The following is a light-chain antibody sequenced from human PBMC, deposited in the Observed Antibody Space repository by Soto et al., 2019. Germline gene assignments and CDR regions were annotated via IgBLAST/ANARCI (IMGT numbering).Light chain of an antibody. CDR1: QSVSSN. J-gene: IGKJ2*01. Sequence: EIVMTQSPATLSVSPGERATLSCRASQSVSSNLAWYQQKPGQAPRRLIYGASTSATGIPPRFIGSGSGTEFTLTISSLQSEDFAVYYCQQYNNWPPYTFGQGTKLEIK. CDR2: GAS. CDR3: QQYNNWPPYT. V-gene: IGKV3-15*01.